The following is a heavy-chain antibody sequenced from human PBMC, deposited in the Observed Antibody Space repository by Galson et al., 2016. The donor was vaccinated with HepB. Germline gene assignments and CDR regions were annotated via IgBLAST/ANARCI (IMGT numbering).Heavy chain of an antibody. CDR3: AREGGFGDPYYFDY. Sequence: TLSLTCAVSGGSISSGDNSWSWIRQPPGKGLEWIGYIYDSGSTFYNPPLRGRVTISVDRSNNQFSLKLTSVTAADTAVYYCAREGGFGDPYYFDYWGQGTLVTVSS. V-gene: IGHV4-30-2*01. D-gene: IGHD4-17*01. CDR1: GGSISSGDNS. J-gene: IGHJ4*02. CDR2: IYDSGST.